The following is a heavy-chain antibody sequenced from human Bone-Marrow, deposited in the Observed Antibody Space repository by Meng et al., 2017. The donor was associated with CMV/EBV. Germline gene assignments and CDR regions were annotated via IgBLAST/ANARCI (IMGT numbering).Heavy chain of an antibody. V-gene: IGHV1-69*10. J-gene: IGHJ4*02. CDR1: GYTFTSYD. D-gene: IGHD1-14*01. CDR2: MNPILGIA. Sequence: SVKVSCKASGYTFTSYDINWVRQATGQGLEWMGWMNPILGIANYAQKFQGRVTITADKSTSTAYMELSSLRSEDTAVYYCARDRGAARTPFDYWGQGTLVTVSS. CDR3: ARDRGAARTPFDY.